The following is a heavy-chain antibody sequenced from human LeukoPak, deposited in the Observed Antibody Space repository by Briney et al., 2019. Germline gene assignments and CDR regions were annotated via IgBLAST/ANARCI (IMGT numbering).Heavy chain of an antibody. CDR1: GGTFSSYA. Sequence: ASVKVSCKASGGTFSSYAISWVRQAPGQGLEWMGIINPSGGSTSYAQKFQGRVTMTRDMSTSTVYMELSSLRSEDTAVYYCARAWGYYDSPRFDPWGQGTLVTVSS. V-gene: IGHV1-46*01. D-gene: IGHD3-22*01. CDR2: INPSGGST. J-gene: IGHJ5*02. CDR3: ARAWGYYDSPRFDP.